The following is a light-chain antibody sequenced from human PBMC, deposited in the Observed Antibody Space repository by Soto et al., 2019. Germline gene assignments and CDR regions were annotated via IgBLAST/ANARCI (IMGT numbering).Light chain of an antibody. CDR2: LEGSGSY. CDR1: SGHSTYI. V-gene: IGLV4-60*02. Sequence: QSVLTQSSSASASLGSSVKLTCTLSSGHSTYIIAWHQQQPGKAPRYLMKLEGSGSYNKGSGIPDRFSGSSSGADRYLTISNLQLEDEADYYCETWDTNVVVFGGGTKLTVL. CDR3: ETWDTNVVV. J-gene: IGLJ2*01.